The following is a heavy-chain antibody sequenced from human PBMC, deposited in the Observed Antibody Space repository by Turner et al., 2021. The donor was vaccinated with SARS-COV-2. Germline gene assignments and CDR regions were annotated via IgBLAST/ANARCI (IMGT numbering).Heavy chain of an antibody. V-gene: IGHV3-9*01. J-gene: IGHJ3*02. CDR1: GFTFDDYA. CDR2: ISWNRGSI. CDR3: AKVRRFAFDI. Sequence: EVQLVASGGGLLQPGRSLRLSCAASGFTFDDYAMHWVRQAPGKGLGWVSGISWNRGSIGYADSVKGRFTISRDNAKNSLYLQMNSLRAEDTALYYCAKVRRFAFDIWGQGTMVTVSS.